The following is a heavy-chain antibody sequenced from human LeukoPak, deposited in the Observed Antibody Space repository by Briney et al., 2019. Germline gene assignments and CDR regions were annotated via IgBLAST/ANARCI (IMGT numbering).Heavy chain of an antibody. CDR2: ISSSSSTI. CDR1: GFTFSSYS. V-gene: IGHV3-48*04. J-gene: IGHJ4*02. D-gene: IGHD3-10*01. Sequence: GGSLRLSCAASGFTFSSYSMNWVRQAPGKGLEWVSYISSSSSTIYYADSVKGRFTISRDNAKNSLYLQMNSLRAEDTAVYYCATISSYYYGSGMEDYWGQGTLVTVSS. CDR3: ATISSYYYGSGMEDY.